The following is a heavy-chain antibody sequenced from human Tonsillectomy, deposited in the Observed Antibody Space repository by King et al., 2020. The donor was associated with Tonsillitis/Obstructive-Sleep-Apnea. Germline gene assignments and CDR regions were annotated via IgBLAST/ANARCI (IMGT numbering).Heavy chain of an antibody. CDR3: ARGIRGDNDAFDI. D-gene: IGHD3-10*01. Sequence: QLQESGPGLVKPSETLSLTCTVSGGSISSYYWGWIRQLPGKGLEWIGFIYYIGSPNSNPSLKSRFTIPVDTVKNQFSLKLSSVTAADTAVYYCARGIRGDNDAFDIWGQGTMVTVSS. CDR2: IYYIGSP. V-gene: IGHV4-59*01. CDR1: GGSISSYY. J-gene: IGHJ3*02.